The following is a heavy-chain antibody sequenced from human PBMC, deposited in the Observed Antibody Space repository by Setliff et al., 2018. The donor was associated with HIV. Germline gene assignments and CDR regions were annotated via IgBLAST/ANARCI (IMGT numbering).Heavy chain of an antibody. V-gene: IGHV4-4*07. Sequence: PSETLSLTCTVSGGSISSYYWSWIRQPAGKGLEWIGRIYTSGSTNYNPSLKSRVTMSVDTSKNQFSLKLSSVTAEDTAVYYCAKDPRAAVATICDYWGQGTLVTVSS. CDR1: GGSISSYY. CDR3: AKDPRAAVATICDY. CDR2: IYTSGST. D-gene: IGHD5-12*01. J-gene: IGHJ4*02.